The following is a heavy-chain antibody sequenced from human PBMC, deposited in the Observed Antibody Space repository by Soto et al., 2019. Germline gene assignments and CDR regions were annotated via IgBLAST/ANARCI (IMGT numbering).Heavy chain of an antibody. V-gene: IGHV3-30-3*01. CDR1: GFTFSSYA. D-gene: IGHD3-3*01. CDR2: ISYDGSNK. J-gene: IGHJ6*02. Sequence: QVQLVESGGGVVQPGRSLRLSCAASGFTFSSYAMHWVRQAPGKGLEWVAVISYDGSNKYYADSVKGRFTISRDNSKKTRYLQMNSLRAEDTAVYNSARDEIRFSWAYGMDVWGQGTTVTVSS. CDR3: ARDEIRFSWAYGMDV.